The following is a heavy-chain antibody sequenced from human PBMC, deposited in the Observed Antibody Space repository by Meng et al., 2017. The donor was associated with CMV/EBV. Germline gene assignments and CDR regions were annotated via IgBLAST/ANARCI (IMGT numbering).Heavy chain of an antibody. CDR3: ARDGTTVTFDY. J-gene: IGHJ4*02. Sequence: GGSLRLSWAASGFTFSSYAMHWVRQAPGKGLEWVAVISYDGSNKYYADSVKGRFTISRDNSKNTLYLQMNSLRAEDTAVYYCARDGTTVTFDYWGQGTLVTVSS. CDR2: ISYDGSNK. D-gene: IGHD4-17*01. CDR1: GFTFSSYA. V-gene: IGHV3-30*04.